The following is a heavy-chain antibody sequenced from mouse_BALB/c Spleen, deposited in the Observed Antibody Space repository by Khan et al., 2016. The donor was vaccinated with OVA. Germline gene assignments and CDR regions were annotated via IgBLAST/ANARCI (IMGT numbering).Heavy chain of an antibody. D-gene: IGHD2-14*01. CDR1: GYTFTSYT. CDR2: INPSNGYT. V-gene: IGHV1-4*01. J-gene: IGHJ3*01. Sequence: QVQLQQSGAELARPGASVKMSCKASGYTFTSYTIHWIKKRPGQGLEWIGYINPSNGYTNYNQKFKDKATLTTDKSSTTAYLQLSSLTSDDPAVYNCGRDGAYHRNDGWFAYWGQGTLVTVSA. CDR3: GRDGAYHRNDGWFAY.